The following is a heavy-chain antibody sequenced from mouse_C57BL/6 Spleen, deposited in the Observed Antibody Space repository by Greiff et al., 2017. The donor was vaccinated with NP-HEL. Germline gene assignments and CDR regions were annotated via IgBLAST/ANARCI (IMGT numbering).Heavy chain of an antibody. CDR3: ARDYYGSSYDYFDY. CDR1: GFTFSDYG. Sequence: EVQGVESGGGLVKPGGSLKLSCAASGFTFSDYGMHWVRQAPEKGLEWVAYISSGSSTIYYADTVKGRSTISRDNAKNTLFLQMTSLRSEDTAMYYCARDYYGSSYDYFDYWGQGTTLTVSS. V-gene: IGHV5-17*01. CDR2: ISSGSSTI. J-gene: IGHJ2*01. D-gene: IGHD1-1*01.